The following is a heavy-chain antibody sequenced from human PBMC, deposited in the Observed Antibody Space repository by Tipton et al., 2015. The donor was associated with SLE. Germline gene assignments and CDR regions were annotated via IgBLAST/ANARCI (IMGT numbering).Heavy chain of an antibody. CDR2: YYYSGSA. Sequence: LRLSCIVSGGSISSSGYYWGWIRQPPGKGLEWIGSYYYSGSAAYNPSLKSRVTISVDTSKDQFSLRLTSVTAADTAVYYCARGSPTGTTRLDYWGRGTLVTVSS. J-gene: IGHJ4*02. V-gene: IGHV4-39*01. CDR3: ARGSPTGTTRLDY. CDR1: GGSISSSGYY. D-gene: IGHD1-7*01.